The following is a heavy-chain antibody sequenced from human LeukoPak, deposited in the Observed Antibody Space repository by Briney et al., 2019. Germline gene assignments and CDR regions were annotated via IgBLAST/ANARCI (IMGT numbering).Heavy chain of an antibody. D-gene: IGHD6-13*01. J-gene: IGHJ3*02. CDR2: ISYDGSNK. Sequence: GGSLGLSCAASGFTFSSYGMHWVRQAPGKGLEWVAVISYDGSNKYYADSVKGRFTISRDNSKNTLYLQMNSLRAEDTAVYYCAKDSAGSSSWSDAFDIWGQGTMVTVSS. CDR1: GFTFSSYG. V-gene: IGHV3-30*18. CDR3: AKDSAGSSSWSDAFDI.